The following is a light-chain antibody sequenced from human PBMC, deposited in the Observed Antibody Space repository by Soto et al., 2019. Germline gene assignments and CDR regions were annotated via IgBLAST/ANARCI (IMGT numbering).Light chain of an antibody. J-gene: IGLJ3*02. V-gene: IGLV2-14*01. Sequence: QSALTQPASVSGSPGQSIAISCTETNSDVGGYNYVSWYQHHPGKAPKLMIYEVSNRPSGVSNRFSGSKSGNTASLTISGLQAEDEADYYCSSYTTSTTWVFGGGTKLTVL. CDR2: EVS. CDR3: SSYTTSTTWV. CDR1: NSDVGGYNY.